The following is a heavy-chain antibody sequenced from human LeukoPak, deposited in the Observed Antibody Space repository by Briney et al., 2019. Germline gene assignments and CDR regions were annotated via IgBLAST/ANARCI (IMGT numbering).Heavy chain of an antibody. CDR2: ISSSSSTI. V-gene: IGHV3-48*02. J-gene: IGHJ3*01. CDR3: ARDRPIITG. D-gene: IGHD1-20*01. Sequence: GGSLRLSCAASGFTFSSYSMNWVRQAPGKGLEWVSYISSSSSTIYYADSVKGRFTISRDNAKNSLHLQMNSLRDEDTAVYYCARDRPIITGWGQGTMVTVSS. CDR1: GFTFSSYS.